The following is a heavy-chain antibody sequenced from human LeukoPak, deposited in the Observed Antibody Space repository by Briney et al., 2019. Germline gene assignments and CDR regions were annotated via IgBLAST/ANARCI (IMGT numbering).Heavy chain of an antibody. CDR1: GFTFGNYW. Sequence: GSLRLSCAASGFTFGNYWMSWVRQAPGKGPEWVAHINMDGSEKYYVDSVKGRFTISRDNAKNSLYLQMNSLKVEGTAVYYCARDKVTYWGPGTLVTVSS. CDR3: ARDKVTY. J-gene: IGHJ4*02. V-gene: IGHV3-7*01. CDR2: INMDGSEK.